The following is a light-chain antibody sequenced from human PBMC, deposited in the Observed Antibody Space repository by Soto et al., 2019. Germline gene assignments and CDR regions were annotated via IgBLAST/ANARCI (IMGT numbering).Light chain of an antibody. V-gene: IGKV3-15*01. J-gene: IGKJ1*01. CDR2: GAS. Sequence: EIVMTQSPATLSVSPGERATLSCRASKSVSNNLAWYQQKPGQAPRLLIYGASTRATGIPARFSGSGSGTEFTLTISSLQSEDFAVYYCQQHNNWPPWTFGQGTKVEIK. CDR3: QQHNNWPPWT. CDR1: KSVSNN.